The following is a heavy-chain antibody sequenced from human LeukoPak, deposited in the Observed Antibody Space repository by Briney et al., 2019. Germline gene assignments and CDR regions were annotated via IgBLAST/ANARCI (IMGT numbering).Heavy chain of an antibody. D-gene: IGHD1-26*01. CDR2: IYSGGST. CDR1: GFTVSSNY. V-gene: IGHV3-53*05. Sequence: GGSLRLSCAASGFTVSSNYMSWVRQAPGKGLEWVSVIYSGGSTYYADSVKGRYTISRDNSKNTLYLQMNSLRAEDTAVYYCAKDRVGATYYFDYWGQGTLVTVSS. CDR3: AKDRVGATYYFDY. J-gene: IGHJ4*02.